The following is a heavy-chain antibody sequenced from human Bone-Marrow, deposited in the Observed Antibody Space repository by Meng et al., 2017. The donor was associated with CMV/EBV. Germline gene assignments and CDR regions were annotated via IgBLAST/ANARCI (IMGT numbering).Heavy chain of an antibody. CDR1: GGSFSNYY. V-gene: IGHV4-34*01. Sequence: LTCAVYGGSFSNYYWNWIRQSPGKGLEWIGEINHSGSTNYNPSLKSRVTISVDTSKKQFSLMLTSMTAADTAVFFSARSTYGGFFQHWGQGTLVTVSS. CDR3: ARSTYGGFFQH. CDR2: INHSGST. J-gene: IGHJ1*01. D-gene: IGHD3-10*01.